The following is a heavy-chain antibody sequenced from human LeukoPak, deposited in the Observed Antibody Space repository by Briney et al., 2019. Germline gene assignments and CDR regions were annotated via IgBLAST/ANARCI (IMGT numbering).Heavy chain of an antibody. V-gene: IGHV3-7*03. J-gene: IGHJ3*02. CDR3: AAISYLAFDI. CDR1: RFTFSNYW. Sequence: GGSLRLSCGASRFTFSNYWMSWVRKAPGKGLEWVANIKEDGSEKDYVDSVTGRFTISRDNAKNSLYLQMNSLRAEDTAVYYSAAISYLAFDIWGQGTVVTVSS. D-gene: IGHD2/OR15-2a*01. CDR2: IKEDGSEK.